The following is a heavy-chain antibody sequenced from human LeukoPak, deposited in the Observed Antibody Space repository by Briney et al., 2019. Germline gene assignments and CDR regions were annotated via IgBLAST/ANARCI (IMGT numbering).Heavy chain of an antibody. J-gene: IGHJ5*02. D-gene: IGHD6-13*01. CDR2: ISSSSSYI. CDR1: GFTFSSYS. V-gene: IGHV3-21*01. CDR3: ARGTAAAGTFWFDP. Sequence: KPGGSLRLSCAASGFTFSSYSMNWVRQAPGKGLEWVSSISSSSSYIYYADSVKGQFTISRDNAKNSLYLQMNSLRAEDTAVYYCARGTAAAGTFWFDPWGQGTLVTVSS.